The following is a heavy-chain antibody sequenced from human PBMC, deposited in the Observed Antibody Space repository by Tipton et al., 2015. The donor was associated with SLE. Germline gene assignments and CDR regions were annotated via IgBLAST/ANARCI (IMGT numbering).Heavy chain of an antibody. CDR1: GASISNGRYY. CDR2: VYYSGSS. D-gene: IGHD2-21*01. Sequence: LRLSCTVSGASISNGRYYWDWIRQPPGKGLEWIGSVYYSGSSYYNPSLESRVTISIDTSKNLFSLNLNSVTAADTAVYYCARFYCGGECYPLDDCGQGILVIVS. V-gene: IGHV4-39*07. J-gene: IGHJ4*02. CDR3: ARFYCGGECYPLDD.